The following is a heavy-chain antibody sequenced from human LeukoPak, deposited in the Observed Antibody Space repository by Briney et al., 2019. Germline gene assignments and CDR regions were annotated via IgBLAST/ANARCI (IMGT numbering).Heavy chain of an antibody. V-gene: IGHV3-23*01. CDR3: AKDLGPGCSSTSCYRVDTAMALDY. Sequence: GALRLSFAASGFTFSSYAMSWVRQAPGKGLEWVSAISGSGGSTYYADSVKGRFTISRDNSKNTLYLQMNSLRAEDTAVYYCAKDLGPGCSSTSCYRVDTAMALDYWGQGTLVTVSS. D-gene: IGHD2-2*01. J-gene: IGHJ4*02. CDR1: GFTFSSYA. CDR2: ISGSGGST.